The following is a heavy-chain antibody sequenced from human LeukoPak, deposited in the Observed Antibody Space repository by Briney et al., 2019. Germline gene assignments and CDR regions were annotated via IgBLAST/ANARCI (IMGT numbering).Heavy chain of an antibody. D-gene: IGHD2-15*01. Sequence: GGSLRLSCAASGFTFSSYAMSWVRQAPGKGLEWVGRIKSKTDGGTTDYAAPVKGRFTISRDDSKSTLYLQMNSLRTEDTAVHYCTTGGPSTPGLLFDYWGQGALVTVSS. CDR1: GFTFSSYA. CDR2: IKSKTDGGTT. CDR3: TTGGPSTPGLLFDY. V-gene: IGHV3-15*01. J-gene: IGHJ4*02.